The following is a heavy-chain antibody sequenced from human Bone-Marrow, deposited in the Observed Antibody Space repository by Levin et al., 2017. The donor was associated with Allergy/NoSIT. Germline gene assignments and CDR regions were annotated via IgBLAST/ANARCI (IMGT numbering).Heavy chain of an antibody. D-gene: IGHD2-21*02. CDR2: IRGSGDKT. V-gene: IGHV3-23*01. CDR1: GFVFSTYA. J-gene: IGHJ2*01. CDR3: VRDKRSDGVTPDWYFDL. Sequence: HPGGSLRLSCAASGFVFSTYAMSWVRQAPGKGLEWVAAIRGSGDKTYYADSVKGRFTISSKNSLYLQMNSLRAEDTAIYYCVRDKRSDGVTPDWYFDLWGRGTLVTVSS.